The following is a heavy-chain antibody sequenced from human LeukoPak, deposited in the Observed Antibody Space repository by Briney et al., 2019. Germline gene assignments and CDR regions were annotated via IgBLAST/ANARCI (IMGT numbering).Heavy chain of an antibody. CDR2: INPNSGGT. D-gene: IGHD5-12*01. CDR1: GYTFNGYY. J-gene: IGHJ4*02. V-gene: IGHV1-2*02. Sequence: GASVTVSCTASGYTFNGYYMHWVRQAPGQGLEWMGGINPNSGGTNYAQKFQGRVTMTRDTSISTAYMELSRLRSDDTAVYYGARGRRMGDIGGETDYWGQGTLVT. CDR3: ARGRRMGDIGGETDY.